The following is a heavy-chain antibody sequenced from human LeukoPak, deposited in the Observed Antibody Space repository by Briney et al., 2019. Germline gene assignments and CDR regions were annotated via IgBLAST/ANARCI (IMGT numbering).Heavy chain of an antibody. D-gene: IGHD6-19*01. CDR3: GSGEGYSSGWYPAYYYGMDV. Sequence: GGSLRLSCAASGFTFSGSAMHWVRQASGKGLEWVGRISSKANTYITAHAASVKGRFSRCRPDSKSTAYLQMNRLRAEDTAVYYCGSGEGYSSGWYPAYYYGMDVWGQGTTVT. CDR2: ISSKANTYIT. V-gene: IGHV3-73*01. CDR1: GFTFSGSA. J-gene: IGHJ6*02.